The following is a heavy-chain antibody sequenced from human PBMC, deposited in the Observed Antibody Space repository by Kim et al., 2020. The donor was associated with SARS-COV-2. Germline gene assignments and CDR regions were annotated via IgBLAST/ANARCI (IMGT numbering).Heavy chain of an antibody. CDR2: GSST. J-gene: IGHJ4*02. CDR3: VGTGMASS. D-gene: IGHD5-18*01. Sequence: GSSTTYADSVKGRFTISRDNAKNTLYLQMNSLRAEDTAVYYCVGTGMASSGGQGTLVTVSS. V-gene: IGHV3-74*01.